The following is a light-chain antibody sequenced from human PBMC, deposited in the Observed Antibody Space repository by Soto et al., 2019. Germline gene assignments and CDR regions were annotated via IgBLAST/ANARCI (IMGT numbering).Light chain of an antibody. J-gene: IGLJ1*01. CDR1: TGAVTSGHY. Sequence: QAVVTQEPSLTVSPGGTVTLTCGSSTGAVTSGHYPYWFQQKPGQAPRTLIYDTSNEHSWTPARFSGSLLGGKAALTLSGAQPEDEAEYYCLLSYSGARPYYVFGTGTKLTVL. V-gene: IGLV7-46*01. CDR3: LLSYSGARPYYV. CDR2: DTS.